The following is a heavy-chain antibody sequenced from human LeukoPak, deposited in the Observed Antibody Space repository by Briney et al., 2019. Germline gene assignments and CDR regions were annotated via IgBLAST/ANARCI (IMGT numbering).Heavy chain of an antibody. CDR3: ARVDTATVFPYY. Sequence: SETLSLTCTVSGGSISNSSYYWGWIRQPPGKGLEWIGSIYYSGSTYYNPSLKSRVTISVDTSKNQFSLKLNSVTAADTAVYYCARVDTATVFPYYWGQGTLVTVSS. D-gene: IGHD5-18*01. CDR2: IYYSGST. V-gene: IGHV4-39*07. J-gene: IGHJ4*02. CDR1: GGSISNSSYY.